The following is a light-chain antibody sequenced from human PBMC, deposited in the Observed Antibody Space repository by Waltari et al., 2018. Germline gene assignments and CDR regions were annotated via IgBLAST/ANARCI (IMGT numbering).Light chain of an antibody. J-gene: IGLJ3*02. V-gene: IGLV4-69*01. CDR2: INSDGSH. CDR1: SGHSSNV. Sequence: QLALTQSPSASASLGASVKLTCTLDSGHSSNVVAWHQQHPEKGPRYLMKINSDGSHSKGDEIPDRFSGSSSGAARYLPISSVQSDDEADYYCQTGGHGTWVFGGGTKLTVL. CDR3: QTGGHGTWV.